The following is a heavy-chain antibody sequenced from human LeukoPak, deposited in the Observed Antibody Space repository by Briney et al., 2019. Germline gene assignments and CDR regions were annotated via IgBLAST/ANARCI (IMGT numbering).Heavy chain of an antibody. CDR2: INWNGGYT. D-gene: IGHD3-22*01. CDR1: GFTFDDYG. CDR3: ARDPWGVDSSGYYNDY. J-gene: IGHJ4*02. V-gene: IGHV3-20*04. Sequence: GGSLRLSCAASGFTFDDYGMSWVRQVPGKGLEWVSGINWNGGYTPYVDSVKGRFTISRDNAKKSLYLQMNSLRAEDTAVYYCARDPWGVDSSGYYNDYWGQGTLVTVSS.